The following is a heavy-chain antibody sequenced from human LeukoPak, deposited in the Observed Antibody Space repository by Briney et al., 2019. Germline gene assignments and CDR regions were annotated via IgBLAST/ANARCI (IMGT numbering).Heavy chain of an antibody. Sequence: SETLSLTCAVYGGSFSGYYWGWIRQPPGKGLEWIGYIYYSGSTNYNPSLKSRVTISADTSKNQFSLKLSSVTAADTAVYYCARGRFVDYSASEKLSRVPNWFDLWGQGTLVSVSS. J-gene: IGHJ5*02. D-gene: IGHD3-10*01. CDR1: GGSFSGYY. CDR2: IYYSGST. CDR3: ARGRFVDYSASEKLSRVPNWFDL. V-gene: IGHV4-59*01.